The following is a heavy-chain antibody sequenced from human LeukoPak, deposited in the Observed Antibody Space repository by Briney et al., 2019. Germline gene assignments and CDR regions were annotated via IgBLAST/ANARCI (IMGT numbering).Heavy chain of an antibody. CDR3: ARDPSTRYYTDY. V-gene: IGHV1-46*01. CDR2: INPSGGST. CDR1: GYTFTSYY. D-gene: IGHD2-2*01. Sequence: ASVKVSCKASGYTFTSYYMHWVRQAPGQGLEWMGIINPSGGSTNYAQKFQGRVTMTRDMSTSTVYMEVSSLRSEDTAVYYCARDPSTRYYTDYWGQGTLVTVSS. J-gene: IGHJ4*02.